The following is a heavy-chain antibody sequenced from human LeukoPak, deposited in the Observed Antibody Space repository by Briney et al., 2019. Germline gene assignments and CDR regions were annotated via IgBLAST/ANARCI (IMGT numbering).Heavy chain of an antibody. Sequence: GGSLRLSCAASGFTFDDYGMSWVRQAPGKGLEWVSGINWNGGSTGYADSVKGRFTITRDNAKNSLYLQMNSLRAEDTALYYCARVGYSYAHFDYWGQGTLVTVSS. CDR2: INWNGGST. J-gene: IGHJ4*02. CDR1: GFTFDDYG. D-gene: IGHD5-18*01. V-gene: IGHV3-20*04. CDR3: ARVGYSYAHFDY.